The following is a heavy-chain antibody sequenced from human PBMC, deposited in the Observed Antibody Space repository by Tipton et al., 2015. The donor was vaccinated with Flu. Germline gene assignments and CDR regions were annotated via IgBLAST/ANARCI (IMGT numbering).Heavy chain of an antibody. Sequence: GSLRLSCAASGFTFDDYGMSRVRQAPGKGLEWVSGINWNGGSTGYADSVKGRFTISRDNAKNSLYLQMNSLRAEDTALYYCARVKGSGYYDAFDIWGQGTMVTVSS. CDR2: INWNGGST. CDR3: ARVKGSGYYDAFDI. J-gene: IGHJ3*02. D-gene: IGHD3-22*01. CDR1: GFTFDDYG. V-gene: IGHV3-20*04.